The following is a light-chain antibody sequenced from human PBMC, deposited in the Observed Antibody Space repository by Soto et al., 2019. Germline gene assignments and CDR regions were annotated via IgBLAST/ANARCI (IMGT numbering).Light chain of an antibody. CDR3: QQYGSSPTWT. CDR2: GAS. CDR1: QNVSSNY. J-gene: IGKJ1*01. Sequence: ESVLTQSPGTLSLSPGERASLSCRASQNVSSNYLAWYQQKPGQAPRLLIYGASTRATGIPDRFSGSGSGTDFTLTISRLESEDSAVYYCQQYGSSPTWTFGQGTKVEIK. V-gene: IGKV3-20*01.